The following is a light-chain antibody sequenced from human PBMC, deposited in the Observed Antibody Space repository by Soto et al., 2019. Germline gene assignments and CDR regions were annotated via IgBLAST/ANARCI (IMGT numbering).Light chain of an antibody. CDR2: TAS. J-gene: IGKJ1*01. CDR1: HNIDNF. CDR3: LQDHDDSWT. Sequence: IKMSQSASSLSASVGDRVVISCRSSHNIDNFLNWYQQKPGKAPQLLIYTASTLQSGVPSRFRGSRSGTEFTLTVSSLQPADFATYYCLQDHDDSWTFGQGTKVDI. V-gene: IGKV1-6*01.